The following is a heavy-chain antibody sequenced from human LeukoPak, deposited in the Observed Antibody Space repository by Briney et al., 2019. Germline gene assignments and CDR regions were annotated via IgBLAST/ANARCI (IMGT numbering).Heavy chain of an antibody. Sequence: SETLSLTCTVSGGSISSYYWSWIRQPPGKGLEWIGYIYYSGSTNYNPSLKSRVTISVDTSKNQFSLKLSSVTAADTAVYYCARDRGAYSGSNDYFDYWGQGTLVTVSS. CDR3: ARDRGAYSGSNDYFDY. V-gene: IGHV4-59*01. D-gene: IGHD1-26*01. CDR1: GGSISSYY. CDR2: IYYSGST. J-gene: IGHJ4*02.